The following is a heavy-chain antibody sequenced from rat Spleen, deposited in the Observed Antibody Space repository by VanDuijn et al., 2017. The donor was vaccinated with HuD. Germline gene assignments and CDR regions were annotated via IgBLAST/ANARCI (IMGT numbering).Heavy chain of an antibody. Sequence: QVQLKESGPGLVKPSETLSLTCTVSGFSLTSYHVSWIRQPPGKGLEWMGVIWNNGNTAYNSALKSRLSISRDTSKSQVFLRMNSLQPEDTGTYYCVRHEPQDYFAYWGQGLLVTVSS. CDR1: GFSLTSYH. CDR2: IWNNGNT. V-gene: IGHV2-32*01. J-gene: IGHJ2*01. CDR3: VRHEPQDYFAY.